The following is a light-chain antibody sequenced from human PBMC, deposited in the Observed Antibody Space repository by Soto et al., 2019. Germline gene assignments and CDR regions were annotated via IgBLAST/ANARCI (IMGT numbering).Light chain of an antibody. CDR3: QQRSNWPRT. Sequence: IVLTQSPVTLSLCPWERATLSCMASQNISSYLIWYQQKPGQSPRLLIYDVSNRATGIPARFSGSGSGTDFTLTISSLEPEDLAVYYCQQRSNWPRTFGQGTKV. V-gene: IGKV3-11*01. CDR2: DVS. J-gene: IGKJ1*01. CDR1: QNISSY.